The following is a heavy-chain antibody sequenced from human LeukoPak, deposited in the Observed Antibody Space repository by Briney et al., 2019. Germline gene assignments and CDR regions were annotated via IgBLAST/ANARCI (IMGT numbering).Heavy chain of an antibody. CDR1: GFTFSDYY. D-gene: IGHD3-22*01. CDR3: ARGGKEDYYDSSGYPDY. Sequence: GRSLRLSCAASGFTFSDYYMSWVRQAPGKGLEWVSVIYSGGSTYYADSVKGRFTISRDNSKNTLYLQMNSLRAEDTAVYYCARGGKEDYYDSSGYPDYWGQGTLVTVSS. V-gene: IGHV3-53*01. J-gene: IGHJ4*02. CDR2: IYSGGST.